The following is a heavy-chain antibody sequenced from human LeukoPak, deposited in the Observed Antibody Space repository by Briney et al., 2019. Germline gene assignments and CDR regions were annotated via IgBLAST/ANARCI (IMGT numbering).Heavy chain of an antibody. V-gene: IGHV1-18*04. Sequence: WASVKVSCKASGYTFTGYYMHWVRQAPGQGLEWMGWISAYNGNTNYAQKLQGRVTMTTDTSTSTAYMELRSLRSDDTAVYYCARDHVADCSSTSCYQFGWFDPWGQGTLVTVSS. J-gene: IGHJ5*02. CDR3: ARDHVADCSSTSCYQFGWFDP. CDR1: GYTFTGYY. CDR2: ISAYNGNT. D-gene: IGHD2-2*01.